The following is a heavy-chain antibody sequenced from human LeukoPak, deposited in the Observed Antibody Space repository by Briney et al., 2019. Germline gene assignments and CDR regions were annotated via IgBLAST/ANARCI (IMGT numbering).Heavy chain of an antibody. V-gene: IGHV3-23*01. Sequence: EGSLRLSCAASGFTFSSYAMSWVRQAPGKGLEWVSVISVGGGSTYCADSVKGRFTISRDNSKNTLYLQMSSLRAEDTAVYYCAKAIWLQLQYYFDCWGQGTLVTVSS. D-gene: IGHD5-24*01. J-gene: IGHJ4*02. CDR2: ISVGGGST. CDR1: GFTFSSYA. CDR3: AKAIWLQLQYYFDC.